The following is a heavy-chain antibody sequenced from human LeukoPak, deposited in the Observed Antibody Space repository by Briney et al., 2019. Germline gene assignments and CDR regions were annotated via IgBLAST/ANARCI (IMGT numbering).Heavy chain of an antibody. Sequence: GGSLRLSCSASGFTFTSNVMHWVRQAPGKGLQYVSGISMNVETTYYAGSVKGRFTISRDSSKNTEYLQMNSQTAEDTAVYYCVREGLERRTNFDYWGQGTLVSVSS. V-gene: IGHV3-64D*06. J-gene: IGHJ4*02. CDR1: GFTFTSNV. CDR2: ISMNVETT. CDR3: VREGLERRTNFDY. D-gene: IGHD1-1*01.